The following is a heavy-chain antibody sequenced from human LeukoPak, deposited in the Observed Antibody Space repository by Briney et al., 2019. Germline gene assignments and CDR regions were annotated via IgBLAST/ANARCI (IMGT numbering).Heavy chain of an antibody. D-gene: IGHD5-18*01. Sequence: GGSLRLSCAASGFTFSDYYMSWIRQAPGKGLEWVSYISSSGSTIYYADSVKGRFTISRDNAKNSLYLQMNSLRAEDTAVYYCARPYSYGPWGYMDVWGKGTTVTVSS. CDR1: GFTFSDYY. CDR3: ARPYSYGPWGYMDV. CDR2: ISSSGSTI. V-gene: IGHV3-11*04. J-gene: IGHJ6*03.